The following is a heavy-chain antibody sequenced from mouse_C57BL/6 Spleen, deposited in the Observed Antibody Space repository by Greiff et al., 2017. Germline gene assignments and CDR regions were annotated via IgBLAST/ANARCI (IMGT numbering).Heavy chain of an antibody. CDR1: GYTFTSYW. D-gene: IGHD2-5*01. CDR3: ARQGYSNSWFAY. CDR2: IDPSDSYT. J-gene: IGHJ3*01. V-gene: IGHV1-69*01. Sequence: QVQLQQPGAELVMPGASVKLSCKASGYTFTSYWMHWVKQRPGQGLEWIGEIDPSDSYTNYNQKFKGKSTLTVDKSSSTAYMQLSSLTSEDSAVYYCARQGYSNSWFAYWGQGTLVTVSA.